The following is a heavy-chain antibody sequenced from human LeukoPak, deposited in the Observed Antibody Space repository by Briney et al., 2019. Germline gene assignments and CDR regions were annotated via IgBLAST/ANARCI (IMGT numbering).Heavy chain of an antibody. CDR2: IYYSGST. V-gene: IGHV4-59*08. Sequence: SETLSLTCTVSGGSISSYYWSWIRQPPGKGLEWMGYIYYSGSTNYNPSLKSRVTISVDTSKNQFSLKLSSVTAANTAVYYCARINLRDGYNSVKSPYYYYGMDVWGQGTTVTVSS. D-gene: IGHD5-24*01. J-gene: IGHJ6*02. CDR1: GGSISSYY. CDR3: ARINLRDGYNSVKSPYYYYGMDV.